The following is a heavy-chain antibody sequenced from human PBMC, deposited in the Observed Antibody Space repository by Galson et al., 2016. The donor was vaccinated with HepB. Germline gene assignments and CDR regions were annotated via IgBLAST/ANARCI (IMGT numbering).Heavy chain of an antibody. CDR3: AAGSYCGDDCFTFDS. V-gene: IGHV1-58*01. CDR2: IVVGSGAT. J-gene: IGHJ4*02. CDR1: GLTFSNFA. Sequence: SVKVSCKASGLTFSNFAVQWVRQGRGQRLEWIGWIVVGSGATQYPQKLQDRVTITRDTSTSTAYMELSSLRSEDTAVYYCAAGSYCGDDCFTFDSWGQGTLVTVSS. D-gene: IGHD2-21*02.